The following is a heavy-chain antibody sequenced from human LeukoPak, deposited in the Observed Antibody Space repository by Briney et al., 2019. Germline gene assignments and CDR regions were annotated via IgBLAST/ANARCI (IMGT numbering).Heavy chain of an antibody. Sequence: GESLKISCKGSGYSFITYWITWVRQMPGKGLEWMGIIYPGDSDTRYSPSFQGQVTISVDKSINTAYLHWSSLKASDTAIYYCARRVVNNRNWYFNLWGRGTLVTVSS. D-gene: IGHD4-23*01. CDR2: IYPGDSDT. J-gene: IGHJ2*01. CDR1: GYSFITYW. CDR3: ARRVVNNRNWYFNL. V-gene: IGHV5-51*01.